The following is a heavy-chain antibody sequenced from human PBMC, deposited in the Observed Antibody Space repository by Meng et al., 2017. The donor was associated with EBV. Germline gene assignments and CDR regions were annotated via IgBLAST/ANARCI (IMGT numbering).Heavy chain of an antibody. Sequence: QVSLAQPAQAVTRLGSSAQASCMTSGGPFRSYGIRWVRQTPGPASEGLGGFVPRLGASKYSHEYHGSVKSTADESTSTSYMDLTILRSDDTAIYNCVCDCGWGYTLDYWGQGTLVTVSS. J-gene: IGHJ4*02. CDR3: VCDCGWGYTLDY. V-gene: IGHV1-69*01. D-gene: IGHD2-21*01. CDR1: GGPFRSYG. CDR2: FVPRLGAS.